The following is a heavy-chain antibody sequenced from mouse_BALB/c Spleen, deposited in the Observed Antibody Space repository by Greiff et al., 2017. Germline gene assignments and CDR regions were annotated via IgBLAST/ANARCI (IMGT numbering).Heavy chain of an antibody. D-gene: IGHD3-1*01. CDR2: ISTYYGNT. J-gene: IGHJ4*01. Sequence: LVESGPELVRPGVSVKISCKGSGYTFTDYAMHWVKQSHAKSLEWIGVISTYYGNTNYNQKFKGKATMTVDKSSSTAYMELARLTSEDSAIYYCARRSGDHAMDYWGQGTSVTVSS. CDR3: ARRSGDHAMDY. V-gene: IGHV1-67*01. CDR1: GYTFTDYA.